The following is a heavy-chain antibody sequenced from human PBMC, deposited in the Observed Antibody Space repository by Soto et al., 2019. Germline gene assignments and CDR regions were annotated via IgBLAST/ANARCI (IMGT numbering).Heavy chain of an antibody. Sequence: QVQLVQSGSEVKMPGSSVKVSCKTSGGTFSRHAINWVRQAPGQGLEWMGGIIPMFGTTNYAQKFKGRVTISADESTSTAYMEVSSLRSEDAAVYYCARAAIHGSSWYWWFDAWGQGTLVTVSS. CDR3: ARAAIHGSSWYWWFDA. CDR2: IIPMFGTT. V-gene: IGHV1-69*01. J-gene: IGHJ5*02. CDR1: GGTFSRHA. D-gene: IGHD6-13*01.